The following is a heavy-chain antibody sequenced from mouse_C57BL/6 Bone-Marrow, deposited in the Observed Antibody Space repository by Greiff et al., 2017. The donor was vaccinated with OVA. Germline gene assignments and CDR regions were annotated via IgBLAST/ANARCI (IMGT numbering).Heavy chain of an antibody. V-gene: IGHV2-2*01. CDR3: ASYDYDIDYFDY. CDR2: IWSGGST. CDR1: GFSLTSYG. D-gene: IGHD2-4*01. J-gene: IGHJ2*01. Sequence: VQLVESGPGLVQPSQSLSITCTVSGFSLTSYGVHWVRQSPGKGLEWLGEIWSGGSTDYNAAFISRLSIRTDNSKSQVFFKMNSLQADDTAIYYCASYDYDIDYFDYWGQGTTLTVSS.